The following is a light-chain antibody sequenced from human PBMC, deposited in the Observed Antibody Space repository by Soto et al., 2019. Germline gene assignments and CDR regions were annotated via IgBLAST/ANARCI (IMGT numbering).Light chain of an antibody. J-gene: IGKJ2*01. CDR3: QQYATSPHT. CDR2: GAS. Sequence: EIVLTQSPGTLSLSPGESATLSCRASQSVSSSQVAWYQQTPGQAPRLLIYGASSRATGFPDRFSGVGSETDFTLTISRLGPEDFAVYCCQQYATSPHTFGQGTMLAMK. CDR1: QSVSSSQ. V-gene: IGKV3-20*01.